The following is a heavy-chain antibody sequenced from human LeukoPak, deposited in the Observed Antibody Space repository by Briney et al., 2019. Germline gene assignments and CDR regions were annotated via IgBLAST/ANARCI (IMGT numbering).Heavy chain of an antibody. CDR2: ISAYNGNT. V-gene: IGHV1-18*01. CDR3: ARGFGGQYYYGSGSYFAGPFDY. D-gene: IGHD3-10*01. J-gene: IGHJ4*02. Sequence: ASVKVSCKASGYTFTSYGISWVRQAPGRGLEWMGWISAYNGNTNYAQKLQGRVTMTTDTSTSTAYTELRSLRSDDTAVYYCARGFGGQYYYGSGSYFAGPFDYWGQGTLVTVSS. CDR1: GYTFTSYG.